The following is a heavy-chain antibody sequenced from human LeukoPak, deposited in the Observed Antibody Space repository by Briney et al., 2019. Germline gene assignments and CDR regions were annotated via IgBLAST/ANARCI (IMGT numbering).Heavy chain of an antibody. D-gene: IGHD4-17*01. CDR1: GGSFSTDRYY. CDR3: AARDYGGYYFDY. CDR2: IYYSGST. J-gene: IGHJ4*02. Sequence: SDTLSLTCTVSGGSFSTDRYYWSWIRQHPGKGLEWIGYIYYSGSTYYNPSLKSRVTISVDTSKNQFSLKLSSVTAADTAVYYCAARDYGGYYFDYWGQGTLVTVSS. V-gene: IGHV4-31*03.